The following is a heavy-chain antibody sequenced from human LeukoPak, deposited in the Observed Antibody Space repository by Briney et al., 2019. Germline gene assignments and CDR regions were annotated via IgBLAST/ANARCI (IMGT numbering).Heavy chain of an antibody. CDR3: ARVAAAGPVDY. CDR2: IYYSGST. V-gene: IGHV4-39*01. Sequence: PSETLSLTCTVSGGSISSSSYYWGWIRQPPGKGLEWIGSIYYSGSTYYNPSLKSRVTISVDTSKNQFSLKLSSVTAADTAVYYCARVAAAGPVDYWGQGTLVTVPS. J-gene: IGHJ4*02. D-gene: IGHD6-13*01. CDR1: GGSISSSSYY.